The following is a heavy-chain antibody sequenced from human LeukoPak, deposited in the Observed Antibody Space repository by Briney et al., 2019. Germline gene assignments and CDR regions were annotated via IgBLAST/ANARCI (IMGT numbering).Heavy chain of an antibody. CDR2: INHSGST. D-gene: IGHD6-19*01. J-gene: IGHJ1*01. Sequence: SETLSLTCAVYDGSFSGYYWSWIRQPPGKGLEWIGEINHSGSTNYNPSLKSRVTISVDTSKNQFSLRLSSVTAADTAVYYCARGSTRLTGYSSALCAVYQHWGPGTLVTVSS. V-gene: IGHV4-34*01. CDR1: DGSFSGYY. CDR3: ARGSTRLTGYSSALCAVYQH.